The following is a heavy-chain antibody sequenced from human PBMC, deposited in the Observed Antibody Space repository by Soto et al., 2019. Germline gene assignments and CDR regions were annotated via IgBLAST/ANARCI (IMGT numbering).Heavy chain of an antibody. D-gene: IGHD3-9*01. J-gene: IGHJ4*02. CDR1: GFTFSSYW. CDR2: INSDGSST. V-gene: IGHV3-74*01. CDR3: AREGFDWATREIDY. Sequence: PGGSLRLSCAASGFTFSSYWMHWVRQAPGKGLVWVSRINSDGSSTSYADSVKGRFTISRDNAKNTLYLQMNSLRAEDTAVYYCAREGFDWATREIDYWGQGTLVTVSS.